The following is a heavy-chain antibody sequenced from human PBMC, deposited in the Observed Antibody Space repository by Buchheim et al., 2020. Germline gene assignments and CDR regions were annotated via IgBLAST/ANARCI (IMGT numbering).Heavy chain of an antibody. CDR1: GFIFSDYY. D-gene: IGHD1-7*01. CDR2: ISTSSAYT. Sequence: QVQLVESGGGLVKPGGSLRLSCAASGFIFSDYYMSWIRRTPGKGLEWLASISTSSAYTYYADSVKGRFTISRDNAKNSRYLQMNSLRVEDSAIYYCARDLTGTYWFDPWGQGTL. J-gene: IGHJ5*02. CDR3: ARDLTGTYWFDP. V-gene: IGHV3-11*06.